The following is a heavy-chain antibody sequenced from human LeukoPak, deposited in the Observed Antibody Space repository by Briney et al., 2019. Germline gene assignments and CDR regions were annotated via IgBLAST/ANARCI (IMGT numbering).Heavy chain of an antibody. CDR1: GYTFTSNY. V-gene: IGHV1-46*01. J-gene: IGHJ4*02. CDR3: ARDQEGFDY. Sequence: ASVKVSCKASGYTFTSNYIHWVRQAPGQGLEWMGMIYPRDGSTSYAQKFQGGVTVTRDTSTSTVHMELSSLRSEDTAVYYCARDQEGFDYWGQGTLVTVSS. CDR2: IYPRDGST.